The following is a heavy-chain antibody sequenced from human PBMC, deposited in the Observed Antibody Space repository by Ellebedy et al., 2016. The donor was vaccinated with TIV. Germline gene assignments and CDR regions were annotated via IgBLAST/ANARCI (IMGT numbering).Heavy chain of an antibody. CDR3: AHRRAAARPYYFDY. CDR1: GLSVNSDGMR. CDR2: IDWDGDT. Sequence: TLSLTCTLSGLSVNSDGMRVSWIRQPPGKALEWLGRIDWDGDTFYRTSLKTRLTISKDTSKNQVVLTMTVMDPVDTATYYCAHRRAAARPYYFDYWGQGTLVTVSS. D-gene: IGHD6-6*01. J-gene: IGHJ4*02. V-gene: IGHV2-70*12.